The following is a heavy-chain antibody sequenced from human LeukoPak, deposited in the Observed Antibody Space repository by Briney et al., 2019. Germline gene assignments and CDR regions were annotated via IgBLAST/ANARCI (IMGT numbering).Heavy chain of an antibody. CDR1: GDSISTNEW. CDR2: VFHSGST. CDR3: ARDLAVAGTDYFDF. J-gene: IGHJ4*02. V-gene: IGHV4-4*02. Sequence: SETLSLTCSVSGDSISTNEWWSWVRQPPGKGLEWIGEVFHSGSTNYNPSLKSRVTISIDKSKNQFSLEVTSVTAADTAIYYCARDLAVAGTDYFDFWGQGVLVTVSS. D-gene: IGHD6-19*01.